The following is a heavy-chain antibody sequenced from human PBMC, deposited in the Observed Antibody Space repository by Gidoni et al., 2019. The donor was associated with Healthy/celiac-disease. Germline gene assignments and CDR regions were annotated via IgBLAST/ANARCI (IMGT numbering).Heavy chain of an antibody. CDR2: ISSSSSYI. V-gene: IGHV3-21*01. CDR1: GFTFSSYS. CDR3: ARDPLEFQVTTIGMDV. Sequence: EVQLVESGGGLVKPGGSLRLSCAASGFTFSSYSMNWVRQAPGKGLEWVSSISSSSSYIYYADSVKGRFTISRDNAKNSLYLQMNSLRAEDTAVYYCARDPLEFQVTTIGMDVWGQGTTVTVSS. J-gene: IGHJ6*02. D-gene: IGHD4-4*01.